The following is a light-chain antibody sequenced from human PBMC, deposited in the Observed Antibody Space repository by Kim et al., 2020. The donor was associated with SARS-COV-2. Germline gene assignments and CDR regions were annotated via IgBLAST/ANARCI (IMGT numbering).Light chain of an antibody. Sequence: CPGERTHPSCKARQSVSRNLAWYQKKSGQAPRLLIYGAATRATGIPARFSGSGSGTEFTLTISSLQSEDVAVYYCQQYDVWPRPFGLGTKVDIK. CDR3: QQYDVWPRP. V-gene: IGKV3-15*01. J-gene: IGKJ1*01. CDR2: GAA. CDR1: QSVSRN.